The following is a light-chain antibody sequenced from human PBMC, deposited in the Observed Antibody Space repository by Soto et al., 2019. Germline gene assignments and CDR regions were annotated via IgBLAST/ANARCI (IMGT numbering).Light chain of an antibody. V-gene: IGLV8-61*01. Sequence: QTVVTQEPSFSVSPGGTVTLTCGLSSGSVSPSYYPSWYQQTPGQAPRTLIYSTNTRSSGVPDRFSGSILGNKAALTITGAQADDESDYYCVLYMGSGIPVFGGGTQLTVL. J-gene: IGLJ2*01. CDR3: VLYMGSGIPV. CDR2: STN. CDR1: SGSVSPSYY.